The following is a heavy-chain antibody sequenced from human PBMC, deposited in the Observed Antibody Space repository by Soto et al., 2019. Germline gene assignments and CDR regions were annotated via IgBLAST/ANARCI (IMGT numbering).Heavy chain of an antibody. CDR3: ARPLYADYFDY. CDR2: VNAGNGYT. D-gene: IGHD4-17*01. Sequence: QVQLVQSGAEVKKPGASVKVSCKASGYTFTSYALHWVRQAPGQRLEWMGWVNAGNGYTKYSQNFQGRVTITRDTSATTSYMELSGLRSEDTAGYYCARPLYADYFDYWGQGTLVTVSS. CDR1: GYTFTSYA. V-gene: IGHV1-3*01. J-gene: IGHJ4*02.